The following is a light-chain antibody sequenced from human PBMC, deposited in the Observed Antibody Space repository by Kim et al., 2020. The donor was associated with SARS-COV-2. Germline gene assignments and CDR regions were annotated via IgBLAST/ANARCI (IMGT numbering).Light chain of an antibody. Sequence: SVALGETVTITCQGDSLRMYYASSYHKKPGQAPILVIYGKNSRPSGIPDRFSCSTSGDTASLTIIGAQAEDEADYYCNSRENHLWVFGGGTQLTVL. J-gene: IGLJ3*02. CDR2: GKN. V-gene: IGLV3-19*01. CDR1: SLRMYY. CDR3: NSRENHLWV.